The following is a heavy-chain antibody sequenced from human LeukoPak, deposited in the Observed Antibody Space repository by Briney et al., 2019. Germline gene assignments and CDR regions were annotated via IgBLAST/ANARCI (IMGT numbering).Heavy chain of an antibody. CDR3: AKERLTTTTFDS. CDR1: GFTFSTYA. D-gene: IGHD4-11*01. V-gene: IGHV3-23*01. CDR2: ISGSGGST. J-gene: IGHJ4*02. Sequence: GGSLRLSCAASGFTFSTYAMSWVHQAPGKGLEWVSLISGSGGSTYYANSVKGRFTISRDNGKNTLSLQMNSLRAEDTALYYCAKERLTTTTFDSWGRGTLVTVSS.